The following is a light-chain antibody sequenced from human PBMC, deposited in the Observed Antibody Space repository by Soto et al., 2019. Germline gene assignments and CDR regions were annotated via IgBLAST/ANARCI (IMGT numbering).Light chain of an antibody. V-gene: IGLV2-14*01. J-gene: IGLJ1*01. CDR3: SSYTSSRTPYV. CDR1: SSDVGGYNY. CDR2: DVT. Sequence: QSVRTQPASLSGSPGQSITISCTGTSSDVGGYNYFSLYQQHPVKAPKLMIYDVTNRPSGVSDRFSGSKSGNTASLTISGLQAEDEADYYCSSYTSSRTPYVFGTGTKVTVL.